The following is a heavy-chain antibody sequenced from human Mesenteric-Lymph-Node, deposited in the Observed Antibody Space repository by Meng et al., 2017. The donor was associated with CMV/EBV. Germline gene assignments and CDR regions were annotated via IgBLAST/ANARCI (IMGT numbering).Heavy chain of an antibody. CDR3: ARSRDYTSSYPLPLDD. Sequence: SCAASGFSFTDYSMNWVRQAPGKGLEWVSYIGSISSYIYNADSVKGRFTISRDNSKNTLYLQMNSLRAEDTAVYYCARSRDYTSSYPLPLDDWGQGALVTVSS. D-gene: IGHD2-2*02. CDR1: GFSFTDYS. J-gene: IGHJ4*02. CDR2: IGSISSYI. V-gene: IGHV3-21*04.